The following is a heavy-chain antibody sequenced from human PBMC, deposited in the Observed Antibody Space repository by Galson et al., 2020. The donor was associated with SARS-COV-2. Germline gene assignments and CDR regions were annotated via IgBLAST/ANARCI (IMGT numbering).Heavy chain of an antibody. D-gene: IGHD7-27*01. CDR1: GFTLSSSA. J-gene: IGHJ4*02. V-gene: IGHV3-30-3*01. CDR2: ISSDGSNK. Sequence: TGGSLRLSCAASGFTLSSSAMHWVRPAPGKGLEWVAVISSDGSNKYYADSVKGRFTISRDNSKNTLYLQMNSLRAEDTAVYYCARDTGALFDYWGQGTLVTVSS. CDR3: ARDTGALFDY.